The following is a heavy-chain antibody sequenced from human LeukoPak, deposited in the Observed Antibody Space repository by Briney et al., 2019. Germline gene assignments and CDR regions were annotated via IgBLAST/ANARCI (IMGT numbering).Heavy chain of an antibody. D-gene: IGHD3-22*01. CDR1: GFTFSNYA. V-gene: IGHV3-23*01. Sequence: GGSLRLSCAASGFTFSNYAMHWVRQAPGKGLEWVSDISGSGSSTYHAETVKGRFTISRDNSKNTLHLQMNSLRAEDTAVYYCAKDRDHSGYQSEGFDYWGQGTLVTVSS. CDR3: AKDRDHSGYQSEGFDY. CDR2: ISGSGSST. J-gene: IGHJ4*02.